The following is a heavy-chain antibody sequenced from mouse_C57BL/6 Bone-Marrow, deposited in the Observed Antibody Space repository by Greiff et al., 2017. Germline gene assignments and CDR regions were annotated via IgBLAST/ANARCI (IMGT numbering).Heavy chain of an antibody. Sequence: QVQLQQSGPELVKPGASVKISCKASGYAFSSSWMNWVQQMPGKGLEWIGRLYPGDGDTNYNGKFKGKATLTADKSASTAYKQLSSLTSEDSAVYCCARRLLSFWGQGTLVTVSA. D-gene: IGHD1-1*01. CDR3: ARRLLSF. V-gene: IGHV1-82*01. CDR2: LYPGDGDT. J-gene: IGHJ3*01. CDR1: GYAFSSSW.